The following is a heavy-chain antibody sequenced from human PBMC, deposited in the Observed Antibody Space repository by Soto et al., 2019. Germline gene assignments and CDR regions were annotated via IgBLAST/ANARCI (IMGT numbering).Heavy chain of an antibody. CDR2: ISESGGST. Sequence: GGSLRLSCAASGFSFSDYAMSWVRQAPGKGLEWVSVISESGGSTHYADSVRGRFTDSRDNSKNSLSLRMNSLRDEDTAVYFCAKRSPYSSGWYSPIFDYWGQGA. D-gene: IGHD6-13*01. CDR1: GFSFSDYA. J-gene: IGHJ4*02. CDR3: AKRSPYSSGWYSPIFDY. V-gene: IGHV3-23*01.